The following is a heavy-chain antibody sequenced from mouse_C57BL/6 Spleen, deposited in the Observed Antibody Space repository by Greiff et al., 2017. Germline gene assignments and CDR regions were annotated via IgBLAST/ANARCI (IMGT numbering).Heavy chain of an antibody. D-gene: IGHD1-1*01. CDR3: ARTSGDYGSSPFAY. CDR1: GYAFSSSW. V-gene: IGHV1-82*01. CDR2: IYPGDGDT. Sequence: VQLQQSGPELVKPGASVKISCKASGYAFSSSWMNWVKQRPGKGLEWIGRIYPGDGDTNYNGKFKGKATLTADKSSSTAYMQLSSLTSEDSAVYFCARTSGDYGSSPFAYWGQGTLVTVSA. J-gene: IGHJ3*01.